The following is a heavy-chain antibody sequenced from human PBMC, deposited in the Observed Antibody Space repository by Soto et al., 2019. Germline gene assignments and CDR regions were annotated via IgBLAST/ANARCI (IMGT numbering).Heavy chain of an antibody. D-gene: IGHD4-17*01. Sequence: QVQLVQSGAEVKKPGSSVKVSCKASGGTFSSYTISWVRQAPGQGLEWMGRIIPILGIANYVQKFQGRVTITADKSTSTAYMELSSLRSEDTAVYYCARDTKGVTTLIYYWGQGTLVTVSS. J-gene: IGHJ4*02. V-gene: IGHV1-69*08. CDR2: IIPILGIA. CDR1: GGTFSSYT. CDR3: ARDTKGVTTLIYY.